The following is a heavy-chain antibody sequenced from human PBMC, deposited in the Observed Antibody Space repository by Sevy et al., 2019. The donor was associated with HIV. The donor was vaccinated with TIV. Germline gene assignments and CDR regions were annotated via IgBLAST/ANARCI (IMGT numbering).Heavy chain of an antibody. CDR1: GFTFSIYN. CDR2: ISGSGGSV. CDR3: ARGDCRDDGCLACDY. J-gene: IGHJ4*02. Sequence: GGSLRLSCAASGFTFSIYNMNWVRQASGAGLEWVSSISGSGGSVYYADSVKGRFTISRDNARNSLYLQINSLTAEDTALYYCARGDCRDDGCLACDYWGQGTLVTVSS. D-gene: IGHD2-21*01. V-gene: IGHV3-21*01.